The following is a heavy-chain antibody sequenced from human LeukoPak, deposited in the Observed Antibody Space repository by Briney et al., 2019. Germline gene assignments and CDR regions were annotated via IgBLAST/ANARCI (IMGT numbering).Heavy chain of an antibody. Sequence: GRSLRLSCVASGFSLSNFQMYWVRQAPGKGLEWVAVISYDGSNKYYADSVKGRFTISRDNSKNTLYLQMNSLRAEDTAVYYCAKDHPTPYCGGDCSYFDYWGQGTLVTVSS. CDR3: AKDHPTPYCGGDCSYFDY. J-gene: IGHJ4*02. V-gene: IGHV3-30*18. CDR1: GFSLSNFQ. CDR2: ISYDGSNK. D-gene: IGHD2-21*02.